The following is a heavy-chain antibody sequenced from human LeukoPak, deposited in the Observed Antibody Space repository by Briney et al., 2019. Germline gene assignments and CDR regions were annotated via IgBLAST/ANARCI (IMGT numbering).Heavy chain of an antibody. D-gene: IGHD6-13*01. J-gene: IGHJ3*02. CDR3: GKDLIELKYSTSWIAFDM. V-gene: IGHV3-23*01. CDR1: GFTFSDFA. CDR2: ISGGGDST. Sequence: PGGSLRLSCAASGFTFSDFAMSWVRQAPGKGLEWVSGISGGGDSTYYAVSVRGRFTISKDKSKNTLYLQMNSLRVEDTAVYYCGKDLIELKYSTSWIAFDMWGQGTMVTVSS.